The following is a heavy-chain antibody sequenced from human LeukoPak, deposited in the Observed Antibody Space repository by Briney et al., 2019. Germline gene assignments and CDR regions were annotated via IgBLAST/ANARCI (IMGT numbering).Heavy chain of an antibody. D-gene: IGHD6-19*01. J-gene: IGHJ4*02. CDR2: INPSGGST. CDR1: GYTFTSYY. Sequence: GASVKVSCKASGYTFTSYYMHWVRQAPGQGLEWMGIINPSGGSTSYAQKFQGRVTMTRDTSTSTVYMELSSLRSEDTAVYYCARDRESSGWYGGFDYWGQGTLVTVSS. V-gene: IGHV1-46*01. CDR3: ARDRESSGWYGGFDY.